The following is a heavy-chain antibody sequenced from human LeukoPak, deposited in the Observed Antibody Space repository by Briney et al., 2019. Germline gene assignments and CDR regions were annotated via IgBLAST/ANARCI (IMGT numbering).Heavy chain of an antibody. V-gene: IGHV1-2*02. Sequence: GASVKVSCKASGYTFTDYYIHWVRQAPGQGLEWMGWINPNSGGTNYAQKFQGRVTMTRDTSIRTAYMELSRLKSDDTAVYYCARVNRDDSGSYGNRFGDYWGQGTLVTVSS. CDR2: INPNSGGT. CDR1: GYTFTDYY. D-gene: IGHD3-10*01. J-gene: IGHJ4*02. CDR3: ARVNRDDSGSYGNRFGDY.